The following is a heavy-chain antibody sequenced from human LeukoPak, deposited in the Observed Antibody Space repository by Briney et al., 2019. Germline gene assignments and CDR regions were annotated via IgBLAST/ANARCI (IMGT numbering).Heavy chain of an antibody. CDR1: GFTFSSYG. D-gene: IGHD5-18*01. J-gene: IGHJ1*01. V-gene: IGHV3-30*02. CDR2: IRYDGSNK. Sequence: PGGSLRLSCAASGFTFSSYGVHWVRQAPGKGLEWVAFIRYDGSNKYYADSVKGRFTISRDNSKNTLYLQMNSLRAEDTAVYYCAKGALIQLGYFQHWGQGTLVTVSS. CDR3: AKGALIQLGYFQH.